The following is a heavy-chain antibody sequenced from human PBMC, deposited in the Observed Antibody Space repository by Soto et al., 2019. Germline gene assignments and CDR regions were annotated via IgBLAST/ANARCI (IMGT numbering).Heavy chain of an antibody. CDR3: AHSDYDYIWGSYRYPEFYY. Sequence: QITLKESGPTLVKPTQTLTLTCTFSGFSLSTSGVGVGWIRQPPGKALEWLALIYWDDDKRYSPSLKSRLTITQDTSKNQVVLTMTNMDPVDTATYYCAHSDYDYIWGSYRYPEFYYWGQGTLVTVSS. J-gene: IGHJ4*02. CDR2: IYWDDDK. D-gene: IGHD3-16*02. CDR1: GFSLSTSGVG. V-gene: IGHV2-5*02.